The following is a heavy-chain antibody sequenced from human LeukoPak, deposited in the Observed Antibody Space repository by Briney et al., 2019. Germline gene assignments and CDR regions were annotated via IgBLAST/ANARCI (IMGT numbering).Heavy chain of an antibody. CDR2: MNPNSGNT. Sequence: ASVKVSCKASGYTFTSYDINWVRQATGQGLEWMGWMNPNSGNTGYAPKFQGRVTMTRNTSISTAYMELSSLRSEDTAVYYCARGLYYGSGSIPGYWGQGTLVTVSS. CDR3: ARGLYYGSGSIPGY. J-gene: IGHJ4*02. D-gene: IGHD3-10*01. V-gene: IGHV1-8*01. CDR1: GYTFTSYD.